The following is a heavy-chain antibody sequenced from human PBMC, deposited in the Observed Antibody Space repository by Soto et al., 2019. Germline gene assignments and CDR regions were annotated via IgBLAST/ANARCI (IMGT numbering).Heavy chain of an antibody. D-gene: IGHD6-13*01. CDR1: DGSISSNY. CDR3: ARYRREAVAGYTLDN. Sequence: SATLSLTCTVSDGSISSNYWTWIRQPPGKGLEWIGYVYNSGSTNYNPSLKSRVTISEDTSKSQFSLKVNSMTAADTAVYYCARYRREAVAGYTLDNWGQGILVTVSS. CDR2: VYNSGST. J-gene: IGHJ4*02. V-gene: IGHV4-59*01.